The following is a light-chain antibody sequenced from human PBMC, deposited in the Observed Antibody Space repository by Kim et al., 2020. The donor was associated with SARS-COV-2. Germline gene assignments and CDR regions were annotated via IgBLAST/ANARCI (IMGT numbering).Light chain of an antibody. Sequence: ALGQTVRITCQGDSLRSYYASWYQQKPGQAPVLVIYGKNNRPSGIPDRFSGSSSGNTASSTINGAQAEDEADYYCNSRDSSGNHLVFGGGTKLTVL. CDR1: SLRSYY. V-gene: IGLV3-19*01. CDR3: NSRDSSGNHLV. CDR2: GKN. J-gene: IGLJ3*02.